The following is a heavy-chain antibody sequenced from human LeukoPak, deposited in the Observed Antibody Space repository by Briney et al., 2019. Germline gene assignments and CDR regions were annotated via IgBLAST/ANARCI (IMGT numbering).Heavy chain of an antibody. J-gene: IGHJ3*02. D-gene: IGHD3-22*01. CDR2: ISSSSSYI. Sequence: GGSLRLSCAASGFTFSSYSMNWVRQAPGKGLEWVSSISSSSSYIYYADSVKGRFTISRDNAKNSLYLQMNSLRAEDTAVYYCAGKFVSYYDSSGYLDAFDIWGQGTMVTVSS. CDR1: GFTFSSYS. V-gene: IGHV3-21*01. CDR3: AGKFVSYYDSSGYLDAFDI.